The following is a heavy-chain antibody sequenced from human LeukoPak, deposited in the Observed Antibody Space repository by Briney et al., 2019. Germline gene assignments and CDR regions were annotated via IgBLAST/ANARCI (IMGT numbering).Heavy chain of an antibody. CDR3: ARGDSGHFEY. J-gene: IGHJ4*02. CDR1: GFSLTTYS. D-gene: IGHD6-19*01. Sequence: PGGSLRLSCAASGFSLTTYSMNWVRRTPGKGLEWVSYMSSSGTYINYAESVKGRFSISRDIAMKSLHLDIYSLRAEDTGVYYCARGDSGHFEYWGQGTLVTVSS. CDR2: MSSSGTYI. V-gene: IGHV3-21*01.